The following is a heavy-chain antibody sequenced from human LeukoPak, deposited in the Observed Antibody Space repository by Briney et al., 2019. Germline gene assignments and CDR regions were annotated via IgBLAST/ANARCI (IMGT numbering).Heavy chain of an antibody. CDR1: GYTFTSYY. D-gene: IGHD6-13*01. CDR2: INPSGGST. J-gene: IGHJ4*02. CDR3: ARAGSFVRFDY. Sequence: ASVKVSCKASGYTFTSYYMHWVRQAPGQGLEWMGIINPSGGSTSYAQKFQGRVTMTRDTSTSTVYMELSSLRSDDTAVYYCARAGSFVRFDYWGQGTLVTVSS. V-gene: IGHV1-46*01.